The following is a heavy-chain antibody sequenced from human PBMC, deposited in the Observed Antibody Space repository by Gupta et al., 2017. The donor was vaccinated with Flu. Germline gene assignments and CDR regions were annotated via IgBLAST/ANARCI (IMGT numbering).Heavy chain of an antibody. D-gene: IGHD2-2*01. V-gene: IGHV1-69*06. CDR1: GGTFSSYA. CDR2: IIPIFGTA. J-gene: IGHJ6*03. Sequence: QVQLVQSGAEVKKPGSSVKVSCKASGGTFSSYAISWVRQTPGQGLEWMGGIIPIFGTANYAQKFQGRVTITADKSTSTAYMELSSLRSEDTAVYYCAILQDIVVVPAVGHYYYYYMDVWGKGTTVTVSS. CDR3: AILQDIVVVPAVGHYYYYYMDV.